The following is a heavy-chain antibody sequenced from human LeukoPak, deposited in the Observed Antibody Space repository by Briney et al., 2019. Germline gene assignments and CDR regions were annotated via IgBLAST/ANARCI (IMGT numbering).Heavy chain of an antibody. J-gene: IGHJ6*02. CDR1: GFTFSSYA. D-gene: IGHD7-27*01. Sequence: GGSLRLSCAASGFTFSSYAMSWVRQAPGKGLEWVSAISGSGGSTYYADSVKGRFTISRDYSKNTLYLQMNSLRAEDTAVYYCAKRKSPPPLGYYYYGMDVWGQGTTVTVSS. CDR2: ISGSGGST. V-gene: IGHV3-23*01. CDR3: AKRKSPPPLGYYYYGMDV.